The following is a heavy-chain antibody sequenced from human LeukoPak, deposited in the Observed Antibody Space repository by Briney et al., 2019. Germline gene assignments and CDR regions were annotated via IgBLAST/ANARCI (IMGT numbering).Heavy chain of an antibody. V-gene: IGHV3-23*01. J-gene: IGHJ4*02. CDR3: AKARWTYYDSSGSYFDY. CDR1: EFTFSDYA. CDR2: ISGSGGST. Sequence: GGSLRLSCVASEFTFSDYAMTWVRQAPGKGLEWVSAISGSGGSTYYADSVKGRFTISRDNSENTQYLQMNSLRAEDTAVYYCAKARWTYYDSSGSYFDYWGQGTLVTVSS. D-gene: IGHD3-22*01.